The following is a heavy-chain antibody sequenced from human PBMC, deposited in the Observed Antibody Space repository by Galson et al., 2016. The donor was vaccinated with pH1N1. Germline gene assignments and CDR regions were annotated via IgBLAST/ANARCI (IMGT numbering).Heavy chain of an antibody. V-gene: IGHV3-7*03. D-gene: IGHD3-9*01. Sequence: SLRLSCAASGFTFSGSWMSWVRQAPGKELEWVANIKQDATEMDCVDSVKGRFTISRDNAKRSLYLQMNSLRVEETAVYYCATAVITRSRYFDWLLSYFDYWGQGTVVTVSS. CDR1: GFTFSGSW. CDR3: ATAVITRSRYFDWLLSYFDY. CDR2: IKQDATEM. J-gene: IGHJ4*02.